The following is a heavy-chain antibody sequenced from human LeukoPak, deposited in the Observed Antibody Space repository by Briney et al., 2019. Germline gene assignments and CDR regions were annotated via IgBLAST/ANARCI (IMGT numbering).Heavy chain of an antibody. CDR2: IYPGDSDV. D-gene: IGHD4-17*01. V-gene: IGHV5-51*01. Sequence: GESLKISCLGSGYKFTSYWIGWVRQRPGKGLEWVAIIYPGDSDVRYGPSFQGQVTISADKSINTAYLQWNRLKASDSAMYYCAMPYQAYGDYDAFDIWGQGTMVTVSS. J-gene: IGHJ3*02. CDR1: GYKFTSYW. CDR3: AMPYQAYGDYDAFDI.